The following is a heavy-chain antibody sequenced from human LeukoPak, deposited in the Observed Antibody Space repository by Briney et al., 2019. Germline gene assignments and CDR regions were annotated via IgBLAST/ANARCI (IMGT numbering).Heavy chain of an antibody. J-gene: IGHJ4*02. CDR2: ISGSGGST. D-gene: IGHD2/OR15-2a*01. V-gene: IGHV3-23*01. CDR1: GFTFSSYA. CDR3: AKGGIDYFLYYFDY. Sequence: PGGSLRLSCAASGFTFSSYAMSWFRQAPGKGLEWVSAISGSGGSTYYADSVKGRFTISRDNSKNTLYLQMNSLRAEDTAVYYCAKGGIDYFLYYFDYWGQGTLVTVSS.